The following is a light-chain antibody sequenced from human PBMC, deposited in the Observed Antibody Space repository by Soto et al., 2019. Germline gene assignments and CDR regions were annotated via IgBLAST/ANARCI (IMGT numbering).Light chain of an antibody. CDR3: QQRSNWPRT. V-gene: IGKV3-11*01. CDR2: DVS. CDR1: QSVSSY. J-gene: IGKJ1*01. Sequence: EIVLTQSPATLSLSPGERATLSCRASQSVSSYLAWYQQKPGQAPRLLIYDVSNRATGIPARFSGRGSGTDFTLTISSLEPEDFAVYYCQQRSNWPRTFGQGTKVEIK.